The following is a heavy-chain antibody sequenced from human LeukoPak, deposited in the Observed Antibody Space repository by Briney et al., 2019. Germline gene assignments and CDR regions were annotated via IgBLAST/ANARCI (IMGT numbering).Heavy chain of an antibody. CDR2: IYPGDSDT. CDR3: ASGIAVAPGTFNI. J-gene: IGHJ3*02. D-gene: IGHD6-19*01. V-gene: IGHV5-51*01. CDR1: GYSFTNYW. Sequence: GESLKISCKGSGYSFTNYWIGWVRQMPGKGLEWIGMIYPGDSDTRYSPSFQGQVTISADKSTSTAYLQWSSLKASDSAMYYCASGIAVAPGTFNIWGQGTMVTVSS.